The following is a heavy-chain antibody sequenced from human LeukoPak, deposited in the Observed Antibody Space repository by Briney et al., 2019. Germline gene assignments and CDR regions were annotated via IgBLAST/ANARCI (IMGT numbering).Heavy chain of an antibody. Sequence: GASVKVSCKASGYTFTGYYMHWVRQAPGQGLEWMGWINPNSGGTNYAQKFQGRVTMTSDTSISTAYMELSRLASGDTAVYYCARDDYSGSYRPFDYWGQGTLVTVSS. CDR3: ARDDYSGSYRPFDY. CDR1: GYTFTGYY. J-gene: IGHJ4*02. V-gene: IGHV1-2*02. CDR2: INPNSGGT. D-gene: IGHD1-26*01.